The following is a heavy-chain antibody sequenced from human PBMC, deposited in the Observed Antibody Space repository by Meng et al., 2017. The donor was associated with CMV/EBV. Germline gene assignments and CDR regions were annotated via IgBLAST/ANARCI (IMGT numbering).Heavy chain of an antibody. D-gene: IGHD6-6*01. J-gene: IGHJ5*02. CDR2: IIPIFGTA. CDR3: ARDYSGIAARPGFDP. CDR1: GGTFRSYA. V-gene: IGHV1-69*01. Sequence: VQLVYRWGWVKNPGCVVKVSWKATGGTFRSYAIRWVGQAPGQGLESMGVIIPIFGTANYAQKFQGRVTITADESTSTAYMELSSLRSEDTAVYYCARDYSGIAARPGFDPWGQGTLVTVSS.